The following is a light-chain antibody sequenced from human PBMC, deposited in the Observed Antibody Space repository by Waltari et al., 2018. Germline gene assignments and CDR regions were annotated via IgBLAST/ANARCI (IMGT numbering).Light chain of an antibody. CDR3: QVGDSSSDRVV. CDR1: NIGSKS. CDR2: YDG. J-gene: IGLJ2*01. Sequence: SYVLTQPPSVSVAPGKTARITCGGNNIGSKSVHWYQQKPGPAPVLVIFYDGDRPSGVPERFAGSNSGNTATLTISRVEAGDEADYYCQVGDSSSDRVVFGGGTKLTVL. V-gene: IGLV3-21*04.